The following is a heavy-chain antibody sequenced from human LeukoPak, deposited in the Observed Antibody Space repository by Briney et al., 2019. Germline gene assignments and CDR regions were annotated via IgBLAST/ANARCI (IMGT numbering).Heavy chain of an antibody. V-gene: IGHV3-23*01. CDR1: GFTFSSYA. CDR3: AKDTQWLVTDYFDY. CDR2: ISGSGGST. J-gene: IGHJ4*02. Sequence: GGPLRLSCAASGFTFSSYAMSWVRQAPGKGLEWVSAISGSGGSTYYADSVKGRFTISRDNSKNTPYLQMNSLRAEDTAVYYCAKDTQWLVTDYFDYWGQGTLVTVSS. D-gene: IGHD6-19*01.